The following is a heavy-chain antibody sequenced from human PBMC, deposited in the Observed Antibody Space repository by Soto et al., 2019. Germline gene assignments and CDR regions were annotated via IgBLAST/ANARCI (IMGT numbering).Heavy chain of an antibody. CDR2: FYYSGST. CDR3: ARSVFP. J-gene: IGHJ5*02. V-gene: IGHV4-31*03. CDR1: GGSISTGGYY. Sequence: QVQLRESGPGLVKPSQTLSLTCTVSGGSISTGGYYWNWIRQHPGKGLEWIGYFYYSGSTYYNPSLQSRVTSSVNTSKNQFSLKLSSVTAADTAVYYCARSVFPWGQGTLVTVSS.